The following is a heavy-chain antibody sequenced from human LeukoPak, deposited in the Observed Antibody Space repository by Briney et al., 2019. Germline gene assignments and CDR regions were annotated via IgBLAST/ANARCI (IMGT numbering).Heavy chain of an antibody. J-gene: IGHJ4*02. CDR1: GGSISTYY. Sequence: SGTLSLTCTVSGGSISTYYWSWIRQPPGKGLEGIGYIFYSGSTNYNPSLKSRVTISVDTSKNQFSLKLSSVTAADTAVYYCARLPYLWFGELLSWYFDYWGQGTLVTVSS. D-gene: IGHD3-10*01. CDR2: IFYSGST. V-gene: IGHV4-59*08. CDR3: ARLPYLWFGELLSWYFDY.